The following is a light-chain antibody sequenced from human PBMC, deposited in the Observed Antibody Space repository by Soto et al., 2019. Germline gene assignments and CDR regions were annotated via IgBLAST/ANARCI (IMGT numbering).Light chain of an antibody. CDR3: QQFNGYFLT. Sequence: AIQLTQSPSSLSASVGDRVTIACRASQGISSVAAWYQQKPGKAPELLIYDASTLESGVPSRFSGSGSGTDFTFTIISLQPEDFATYYCQQFNGYFLTFGGGTKVDIK. CDR2: DAS. CDR1: QGISSV. J-gene: IGKJ4*01. V-gene: IGKV1-13*02.